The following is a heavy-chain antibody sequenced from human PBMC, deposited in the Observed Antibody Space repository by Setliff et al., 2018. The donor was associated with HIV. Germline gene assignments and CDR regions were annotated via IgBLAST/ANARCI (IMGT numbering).Heavy chain of an antibody. CDR1: GGSFSGYC. D-gene: IGHD6-13*01. V-gene: IGHV4-34*01. Sequence: SETLSLTCAVYGGSFSGYCWSWIRQPPGKGLEWIGEIQHSGRINYNPSLRSRVTTSVGTSKNQFSLRLRSVTAADTAVYYCARVSCSSRYSIPRYYYYSMDVWGNGTTVTVSS. CDR2: IQHSGRI. J-gene: IGHJ6*03. CDR3: ARVSCSSRYSIPRYYYYSMDV.